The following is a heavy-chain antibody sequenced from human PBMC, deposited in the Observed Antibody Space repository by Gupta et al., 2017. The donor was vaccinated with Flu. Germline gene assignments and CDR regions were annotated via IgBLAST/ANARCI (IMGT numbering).Heavy chain of an antibody. V-gene: IGHV1-69*06. CDR3: TEYDTAMATYYFDY. J-gene: IGHJ4*02. Sequence: QAPGQGLEWMGGIIPIFGTANYAQKFQGRVTITADKSTSTAYMELSSLRSEDTAVYYCTEYDTAMATYYFDYWGQGTLVTVSS. CDR2: IIPIFGTA. D-gene: IGHD5-18*01.